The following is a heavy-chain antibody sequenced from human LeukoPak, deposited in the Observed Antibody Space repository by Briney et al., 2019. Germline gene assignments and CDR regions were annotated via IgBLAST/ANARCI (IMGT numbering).Heavy chain of an antibody. J-gene: IGHJ4*02. CDR1: GGSINNGDYI. D-gene: IGHD4-17*01. Sequence: SETLSLTCTVSGGSINNGDYIWTWIRQPPGKGLEWIGRFHHGGSPSYNPSLQSRVTISADTSKNQFSLNLRSVTDADTAVYYCARGLPTDKIDYWGQGTLVTVSS. V-gene: IGHV4-30-4*01. CDR3: ARGLPTDKIDY. CDR2: FHHGGSP.